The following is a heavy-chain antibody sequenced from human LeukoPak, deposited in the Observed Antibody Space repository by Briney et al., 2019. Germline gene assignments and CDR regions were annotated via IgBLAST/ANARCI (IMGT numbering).Heavy chain of an antibody. CDR2: ITPSSGDT. D-gene: IGHD3-10*01. CDR1: GYTFSGHN. J-gene: IGHJ4*02. V-gene: IGHV1-2*02. Sequence: GASVTVTCRASGYTFSGHNIHWVRQAPGQGLQWMGWITPSSGDTSFALEFEGRVTLSSDSSTSTIYMFLTWLTSDDTAAYFCARGLPGASPGFDYWGQGTLLTVSS. CDR3: ARGLPGASPGFDY.